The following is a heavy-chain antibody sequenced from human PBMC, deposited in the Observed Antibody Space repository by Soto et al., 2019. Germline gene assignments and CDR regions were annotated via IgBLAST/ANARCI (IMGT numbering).Heavy chain of an antibody. J-gene: IGHJ4*02. CDR2: INHSGIS. V-gene: IGHV4-34*01. CDR3: ARRPSPDILIVPAAYFDY. CDR1: GGSFSGYA. D-gene: IGHD2-2*01. Sequence: SETLSLTCAVFGGSFSGYAWTWIRQPPGKGLEWIGEINHSGISNYNPSLTSRVAISIDTSKNQFSLKLSSVTAADTALYYCARRPSPDILIVPAAYFDYWGQGALVTVSS.